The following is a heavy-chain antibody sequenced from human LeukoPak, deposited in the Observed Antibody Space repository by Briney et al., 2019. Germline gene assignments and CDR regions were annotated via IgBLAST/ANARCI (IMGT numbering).Heavy chain of an antibody. CDR2: INAGNGNT. CDR3: ARGGEYYYFDY. Sequence: GASVKVSCKASGYTFANYAMHWVRQAPGQRLEWMGWINAGNGNTKYSQEFQGRVTITRDTSATTAYMELSSLRSEDMAVYYCARGGEYYYFDYWGQGTLVTVSS. J-gene: IGHJ4*02. D-gene: IGHD3-16*01. V-gene: IGHV1-3*03. CDR1: GYTFANYA.